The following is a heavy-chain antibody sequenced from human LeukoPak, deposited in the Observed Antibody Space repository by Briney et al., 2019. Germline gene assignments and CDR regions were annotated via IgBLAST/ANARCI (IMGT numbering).Heavy chain of an antibody. D-gene: IGHD6-13*01. J-gene: IGHJ4*02. V-gene: IGHV3-23*01. CDR2: ISGSGGST. CDR3: AKGGLRQQLVWARIYYFDY. Sequence: PGGSLRLSCAASGFTFSSYAMSWVRQAPGKGLEWVSAISGSGGSTYYADSVKGRFTISRDNSKNPLYLQMNSLRAEDTAVYYCAKGGLRQQLVWARIYYFDYWGQGTLVTVSS. CDR1: GFTFSSYA.